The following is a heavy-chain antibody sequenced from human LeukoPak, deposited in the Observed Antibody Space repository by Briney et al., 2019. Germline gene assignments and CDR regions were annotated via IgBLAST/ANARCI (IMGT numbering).Heavy chain of an antibody. J-gene: IGHJ4*02. CDR1: GFSFDTYA. V-gene: IGHV3-23*01. CDR2: ISGSGGNS. D-gene: IGHD4-23*01. Sequence: GGSLRLACTASGFSFDTYAMNWVRQVPGKGLEWVSGISGSGGNSYYADSVKGRFTISRDNSKNTLYLQVHSLRAEDTAIYYCAKERQGGNSYGDEAFYFDYWGQGTLVTVSS. CDR3: AKERQGGNSYGDEAFYFDY.